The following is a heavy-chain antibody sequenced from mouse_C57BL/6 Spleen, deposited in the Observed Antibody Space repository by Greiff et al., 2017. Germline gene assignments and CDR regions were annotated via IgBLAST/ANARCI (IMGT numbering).Heavy chain of an antibody. Sequence: QVQLQQSGPELVKPGASVKISCKASGYAFSSSWMNWVKQRPGKGLEWIGRIYPGDGDTNYNGKFKGKATLTADKSSSTAYMQLSSLTSEDSAVXFCARGPWDGSSYEGDYWGQGTTLTVSS. CDR1: GYAFSSSW. D-gene: IGHD1-1*01. J-gene: IGHJ2*01. CDR3: ARGPWDGSSYEGDY. V-gene: IGHV1-82*01. CDR2: IYPGDGDT.